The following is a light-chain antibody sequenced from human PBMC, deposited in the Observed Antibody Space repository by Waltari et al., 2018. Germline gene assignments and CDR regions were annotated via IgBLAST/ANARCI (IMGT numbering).Light chain of an antibody. CDR3: QQYGDSPYS. CDR2: GTS. CDR1: QSVSNNY. J-gene: IGKJ2*03. Sequence: EIVLTQSPGTLSLSPGERATLSCRASQSVSNNYLAWLQQKPGQAPRLLIYGTSSRATGIPDRFRGSGSGTDFTLTISRLEPEDFAVFYCQQYGDSPYSFGRGTKLDI. V-gene: IGKV3-20*01.